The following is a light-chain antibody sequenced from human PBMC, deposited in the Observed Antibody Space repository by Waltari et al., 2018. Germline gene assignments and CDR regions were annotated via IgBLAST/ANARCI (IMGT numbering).Light chain of an antibody. CDR3: QQYYNAPLT. CDR1: QSILYRSSHRNA. J-gene: IGKJ4*01. V-gene: IGKV4-1*01. CDR2: WAA. Sequence: DIVMTQSPDSLAVSLGERATINCNASQSILYRSSHRNALAGYQQKPGQPPKLLFFWAATRESGAPDRFSVSGSGTDFTLTISSLQAEDVAVYYCQQYYNAPLTFGGGTKVEIK.